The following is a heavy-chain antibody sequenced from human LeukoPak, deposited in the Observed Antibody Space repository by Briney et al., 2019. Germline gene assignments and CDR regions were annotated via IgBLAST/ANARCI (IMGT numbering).Heavy chain of an antibody. V-gene: IGHV4-34*01. CDR2: INHSGST. J-gene: IGHJ4*02. CDR3: ARGRYSYGYYFDY. Sequence: SETLSLTCAVYGGSFSGYYWSWIRQPPGKGLEWIGEINHSGSTNYNPSLKSRVTISVDTSKNQFSLKLSSVTAADTAVYYCARGRYSYGYYFDYWGQGTLVTVSS. CDR1: GGSFSGYY. D-gene: IGHD5-18*01.